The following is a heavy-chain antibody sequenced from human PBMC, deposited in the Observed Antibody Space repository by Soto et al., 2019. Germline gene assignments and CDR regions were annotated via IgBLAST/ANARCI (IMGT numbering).Heavy chain of an antibody. CDR1: GGSTSSDNY. CDR3: AREGGESSDGLYYFDS. V-gene: IGHV4-30-4*01. CDR2: IYYSGNT. D-gene: IGHD3-16*01. Sequence: SETLSLTCTVSGGSTSSDNYWSWIRQPPGKGPEWIGHIYYSGNTDYNPSLKSRLAISIDTSKNQFSLKLSSVTAADTAVYFCAREGGESSDGLYYFDSWGQGSLVTVPQ. J-gene: IGHJ4*02.